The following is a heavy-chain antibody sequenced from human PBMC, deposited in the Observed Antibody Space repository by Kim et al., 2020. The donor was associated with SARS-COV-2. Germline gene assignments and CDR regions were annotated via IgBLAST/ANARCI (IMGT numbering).Heavy chain of an antibody. CDR1: GGSISSGGYY. D-gene: IGHD3-10*01. CDR3: ARVLRGAMVRGVKDYYYYYGMDV. V-gene: IGHV4-31*03. J-gene: IGHJ6*02. Sequence: SETLSLTCTVSGGSISSGGYYWSWIRQHPGKGLEWIGYIYYSGSTYYNPSLKSRVTISVDTSKNQFSLKLSSATAADTAVYYCARVLRGAMVRGVKDYYYYYGMDVWGQGTTVTVSS. CDR2: IYYSGST.